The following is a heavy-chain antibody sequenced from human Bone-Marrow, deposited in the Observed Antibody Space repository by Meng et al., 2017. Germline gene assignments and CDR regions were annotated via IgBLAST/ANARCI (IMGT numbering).Heavy chain of an antibody. CDR2: IKQDGSEK. Sequence: GESLKISCAASGFTFSSYWMSWVRQAPGKGLEWVANIKQDGSEKYYVDSVKGRFTISRDKAKNSLYLQMNRLRAEDTAVYYCARDFDCSGGSCYDEVYYYGMDVWGQGTTVTVSS. V-gene: IGHV3-7*01. CDR1: GFTFSSYW. CDR3: ARDFDCSGGSCYDEVYYYGMDV. D-gene: IGHD2-15*01. J-gene: IGHJ6*02.